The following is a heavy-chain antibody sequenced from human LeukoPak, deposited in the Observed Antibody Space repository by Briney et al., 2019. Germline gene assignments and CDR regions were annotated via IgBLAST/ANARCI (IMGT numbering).Heavy chain of an antibody. CDR1: GGSISSSPYY. CDR3: ARGVIAAGGNDFDY. J-gene: IGHJ4*02. CDR2: IYYSGTT. D-gene: IGHD6-13*01. V-gene: IGHV4-39*07. Sequence: SETLSLTCTVSGGSISSSPYYWGWIRQPPGKGLEWIGSIYYSGTTHYNPSLESRVTISVDTSKNQFSLKLASVTAADTAVYYCARGVIAAGGNDFDYWGQGTLVTVSS.